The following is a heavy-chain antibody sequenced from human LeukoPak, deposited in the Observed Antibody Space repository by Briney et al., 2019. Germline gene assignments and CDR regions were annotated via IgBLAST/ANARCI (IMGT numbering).Heavy chain of an antibody. D-gene: IGHD4-17*01. V-gene: IGHV3-21*01. Sequence: PGGSLRLSCVASGFTFNTYTINWVRQAPGKGLEWVSSISSSSTYIYYADSVKGRFTISRDNAKNSLYLQMNSLRAEDTAVYFCARAHDYGDYHGGFDIWGQGTMVTVSS. J-gene: IGHJ3*02. CDR1: GFTFNTYT. CDR2: ISSSSTYI. CDR3: ARAHDYGDYHGGFDI.